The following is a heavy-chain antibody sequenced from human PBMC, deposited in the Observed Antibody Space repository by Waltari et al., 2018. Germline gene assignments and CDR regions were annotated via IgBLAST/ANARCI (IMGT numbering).Heavy chain of an antibody. CDR2: LIYSGGST. Sequence: EVQLLESGGGLVQPGGSLRLSCAASGFIFSNDGMSWVRQAPGKGLGWVSLIYSGGSTHYADSVRGRCTISRDDSTSTLYLQLDRLRLEDTAVYYCARLRLDPGYYYMDVWGKGATVTVSS. CDR1: GFIFSNDG. V-gene: IGHV3-23*03. CDR3: ARLRLDPGYYYMDV. J-gene: IGHJ6*03. D-gene: IGHD2-15*01.